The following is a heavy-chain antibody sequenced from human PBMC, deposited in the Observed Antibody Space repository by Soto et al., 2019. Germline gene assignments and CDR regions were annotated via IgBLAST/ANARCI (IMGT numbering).Heavy chain of an antibody. V-gene: IGHV1-58*02. CDR2: IVVGSGNT. CDR1: GFTFTSSA. CDR3: AAEEGYCSGGSCLTYHFDY. Sequence: SVKVSCNASGFTFTSSAMQWVRQARGQRLEWIGWIVVGSGNTNYAQKFQERVTITRDMSTGTAYMELSSLRSEDTAVYYCAAEEGYCSGGSCLTYHFDYWGQGTLVTVSS. D-gene: IGHD2-15*01. J-gene: IGHJ4*02.